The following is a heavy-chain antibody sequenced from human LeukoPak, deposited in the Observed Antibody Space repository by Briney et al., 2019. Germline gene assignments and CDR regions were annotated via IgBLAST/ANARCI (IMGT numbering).Heavy chain of an antibody. J-gene: IGHJ4*02. Sequence: PSQTLSLTCTVSGGSISSGGYYWSWIRQPPGKGLEWIGYIYHSGSTYYNPSLKSRVTISVDRSKNQFSLKLSSVTAADTAVYYCARVRFLEWLEDIVYWGQGTLVTVSS. V-gene: IGHV4-30-2*01. CDR3: ARVRFLEWLEDIVY. CDR1: GGSISSGGYY. CDR2: IYHSGST. D-gene: IGHD3-3*01.